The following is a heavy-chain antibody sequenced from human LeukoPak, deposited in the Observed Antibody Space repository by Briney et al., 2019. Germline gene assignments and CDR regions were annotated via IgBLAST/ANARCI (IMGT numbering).Heavy chain of an antibody. CDR3: ATGSKRVTIFDY. CDR2: IKQDGTQK. Sequence: GGSLRLSCAASGFTFSSYWMSWVRQAPGRGLEWVADIKQDGTQKYYVDSVEGRITISRDNVKNSLYLQMNSLRVEDTAVYYCATGSKRVTIFDYWGQGTLVTVSS. V-gene: IGHV3-7*05. D-gene: IGHD3-10*01. CDR1: GFTFSSYW. J-gene: IGHJ4*02.